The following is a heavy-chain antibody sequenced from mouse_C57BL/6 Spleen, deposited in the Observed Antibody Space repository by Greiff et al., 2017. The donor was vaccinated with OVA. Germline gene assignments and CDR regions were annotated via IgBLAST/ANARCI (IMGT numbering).Heavy chain of an antibody. V-gene: IGHV14-4*01. CDR1: GFNIKDDY. CDR2: IDPENGDT. Sequence: VQLKESGAELVRPGASVKLSCTASGFNIKDDYMHWVKQRPEQGLEWIGWIDPENGDTEYASKFQGKATITADTSSHTAYLQLSSLTSEDTAVYYCTTVDYYGSSPFAYWGQGTLVTVSA. D-gene: IGHD1-1*01. CDR3: TTVDYYGSSPFAY. J-gene: IGHJ3*01.